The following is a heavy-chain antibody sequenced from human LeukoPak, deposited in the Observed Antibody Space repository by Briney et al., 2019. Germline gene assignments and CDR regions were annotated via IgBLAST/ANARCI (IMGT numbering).Heavy chain of an antibody. D-gene: IGHD2-2*01. V-gene: IGHV3-11*01. CDR3: ARDWPRWVVPAAPFDP. CDR2: ISSSGSTI. J-gene: IGHJ5*02. Sequence: PGGSLRLSCAASGFTFSDYYMSWIRQAPGKGLEWVSYISSSGSTIYYADSVKGRFTISRDNANNSLYLQMNSLRAEDTAVYYCARDWPRWVVPAAPFDPWGQGTLVTVSS. CDR1: GFTFSDYY.